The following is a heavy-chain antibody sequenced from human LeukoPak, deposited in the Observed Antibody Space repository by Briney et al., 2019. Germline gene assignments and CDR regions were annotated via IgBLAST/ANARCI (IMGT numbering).Heavy chain of an antibody. CDR3: ARVLLWFGDPSWFDP. J-gene: IGHJ5*02. V-gene: IGHV4-30-2*01. Sequence: SETLSLTCAVSGGSISSGGYSWSWIRQPPGKGLEWIGYIYRSGSTYYNPSLKSRVTISVDRSKNQFSLKLSSVTAADTAVYYCARVLLWFGDPSWFDPWGQGTLVTVSS. D-gene: IGHD3-10*01. CDR1: GGSISSGGYS. CDR2: IYRSGST.